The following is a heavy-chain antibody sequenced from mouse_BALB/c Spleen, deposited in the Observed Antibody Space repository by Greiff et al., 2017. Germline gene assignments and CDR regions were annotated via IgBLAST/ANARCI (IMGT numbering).Heavy chain of an antibody. CDR2: IDPANGNT. CDR3: ARNYRYDFDY. V-gene: IGHV14-3*02. CDR1: GFNIKDTY. J-gene: IGHJ2*01. Sequence: EVQLQQSGAELVKPGASVKLSCTASGFNIKDTYMHWVKQRPEQGLEWIGRIDPANGNTKYDSKFQGKATITADTSSNTAYLQLSSLTSEDTAVYYCARNYRYDFDYWGQGTTLTVSS. D-gene: IGHD2-14*01.